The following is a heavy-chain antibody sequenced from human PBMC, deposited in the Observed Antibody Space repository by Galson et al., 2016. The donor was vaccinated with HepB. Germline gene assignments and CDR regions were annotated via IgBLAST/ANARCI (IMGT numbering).Heavy chain of an antibody. Sequence: SVKVSCKASGYGLPNYCLSWVRQAPGQGPEWMGWVSAYNSKTMYAQRFQGRLTISTDTSTGYMEMTGLTSDDTAMYYCARDRVGRALVTADDAFDVWGQGSMVIVAS. CDR1: GYGLPNYC. D-gene: IGHD3-10*01. J-gene: IGHJ3*01. CDR3: ARDRVGRALVTADDAFDV. CDR2: VSAYNSKT. V-gene: IGHV1-18*04.